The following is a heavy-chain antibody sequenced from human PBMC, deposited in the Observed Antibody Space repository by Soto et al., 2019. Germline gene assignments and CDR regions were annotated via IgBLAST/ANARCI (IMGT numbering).Heavy chain of an antibody. D-gene: IGHD2-15*01. Sequence: QKYLVESGGGVVQPGGSLRLSCVASGSIFSGYGMHWVRQAPGKGLEWVAVIWYDGSNKYYADSVKGRFTISRDNSKNMLYLQMDSLRAEDTAVYYCAREGIGGNVFRGFSDYWGQGTLVTVSS. V-gene: IGHV3-33*01. CDR2: IWYDGSNK. CDR1: GSIFSGYG. J-gene: IGHJ4*02. CDR3: AREGIGGNVFRGFSDY.